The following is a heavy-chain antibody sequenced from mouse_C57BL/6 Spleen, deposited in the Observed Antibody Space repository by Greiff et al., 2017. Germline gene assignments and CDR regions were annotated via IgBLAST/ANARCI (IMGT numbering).Heavy chain of an antibody. V-gene: IGHV1-15*01. CDR1: GYTFTDYE. J-gene: IGHJ2*01. CDR2: IEPETGGT. D-gene: IGHD1-1*01. CDR3: TRRAPNYYGSREDFDY. Sequence: VQLQQSGAELVRPGASVTLSCKASGYTFTDYEMHWVKQTPVHGLEWIGAIEPETGGTAYNQKFKGKAILTADKSSSTAYMELRSLTSEDSAVYYCTRRAPNYYGSREDFDYWGQGTTLTVSS.